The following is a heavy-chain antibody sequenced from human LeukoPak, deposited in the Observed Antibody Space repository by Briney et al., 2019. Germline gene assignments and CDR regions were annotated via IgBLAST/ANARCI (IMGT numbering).Heavy chain of an antibody. D-gene: IGHD6-6*01. Sequence: ASVKVSCKASGYTFTGYYMHWVRQAPGQGLEWMGWINPNSGGTNYAQKFQGRVTMTRDTSISTAYMELSRLRSDDTAVYYCARVLAARRGYYYYYMDVWGKGTTVTVSS. CDR2: INPNSGGT. CDR3: ARVLAARRGYYYYYMDV. J-gene: IGHJ6*03. V-gene: IGHV1-2*02. CDR1: GYTFTGYY.